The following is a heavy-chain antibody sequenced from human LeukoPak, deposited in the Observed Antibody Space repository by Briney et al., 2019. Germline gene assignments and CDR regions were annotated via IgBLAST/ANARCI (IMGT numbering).Heavy chain of an antibody. Sequence: GGSLRLSCAASGFTFSTYAVHWVRQDPGKGLEWVAVISNDGNNKYYAGSVKGRFTISRDNSKNTLYLQMNSLRTEDTAVYYCASLYYGGNNFDYWGQGTLVTVSS. CDR1: GFTFSTYA. CDR3: ASLYYGGNNFDY. J-gene: IGHJ4*02. CDR2: ISNDGNNK. V-gene: IGHV3-30*04. D-gene: IGHD4-23*01.